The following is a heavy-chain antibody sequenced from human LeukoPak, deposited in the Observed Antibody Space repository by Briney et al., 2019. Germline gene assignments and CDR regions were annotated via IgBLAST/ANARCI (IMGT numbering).Heavy chain of an antibody. J-gene: IGHJ3*02. D-gene: IGHD5-18*01. CDR1: GFTFSSYA. V-gene: IGHV3-30-3*01. Sequence: GGSLRLSCAASGFTFSSYAMHWVRQAPGKGLEWVAVISYDGSNKYYADSVKGRFTISRDNSKNTLYLQMNSLRAEDTAVYYCARETVDTAMVHDAFDIWGQGTMVTVSS. CDR2: ISYDGSNK. CDR3: ARETVDTAMVHDAFDI.